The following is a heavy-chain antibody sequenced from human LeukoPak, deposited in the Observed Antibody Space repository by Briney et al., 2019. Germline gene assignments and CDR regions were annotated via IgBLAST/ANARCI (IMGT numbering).Heavy chain of an antibody. D-gene: IGHD2-15*01. CDR3: ARVGCSGGRCPGYGMDV. V-gene: IGHV3-21*01. CDR2: ISSSSTYI. CDR1: GFTFSSYS. Sequence: GDSLTLSCAASGFTFSSYSMNWLRQAPGKALEWVSSISSSSTYIYYADSVKGRFTISRDNAKNSLYLQMNSLRVEDTAVYYCARVGCSGGRCPGYGMDVWGQGTTVTVSS. J-gene: IGHJ6*02.